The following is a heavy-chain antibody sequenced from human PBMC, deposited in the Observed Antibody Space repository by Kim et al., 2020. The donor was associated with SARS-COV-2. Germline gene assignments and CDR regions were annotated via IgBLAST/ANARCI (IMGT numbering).Heavy chain of an antibody. CDR3: ARGLSYCSSTSCSY. J-gene: IGHJ4*02. V-gene: IGHV3-30-3*01. Sequence: GGSLRLSCAASGFTFSSYAMHWVRQAPGKGLEWVAVISYDGSNKYYADSVKGRFTISRDNSKNTLYLQMNSLRAEDTAVYYCARGLSYCSSTSCSYWGQGTLVTVSS. D-gene: IGHD2-2*01. CDR1: GFTFSSYA. CDR2: ISYDGSNK.